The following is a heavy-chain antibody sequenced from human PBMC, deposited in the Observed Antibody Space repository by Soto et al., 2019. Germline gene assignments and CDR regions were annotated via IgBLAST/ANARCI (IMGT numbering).Heavy chain of an antibody. Sequence: SETMSVTCGVVCGSFSGLGWSWILQQPGKGLEWIGEIYHSGSTNYNPSLKSRVTISVDKPKNQFSLKLSSVTAADTAVYYCAAYYYATRNFHGNIDYWGQGIMVTVSS. CDR2: IYHSGST. V-gene: IGHV4-34*01. J-gene: IGHJ4*02. CDR3: AAYYYATRNFHGNIDY. D-gene: IGHD3-22*01. CDR1: CGSFSGLG.